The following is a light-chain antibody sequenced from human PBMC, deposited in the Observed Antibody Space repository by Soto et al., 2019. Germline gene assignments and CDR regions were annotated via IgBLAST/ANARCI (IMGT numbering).Light chain of an antibody. CDR2: GAS. J-gene: IGKJ4*01. CDR3: QHYCSSPLT. CDR1: QSVSGSH. Sequence: IVLTQSPGTLSLSPGERATLSCRANQSVSGSHLAWYQQKPGQAPRLLLYGASTRATGIPDRFSGSGSGTDFTLTISRVEPEDFAVFYCQHYCSSPLTFGGGTKVEIK. V-gene: IGKV3-20*01.